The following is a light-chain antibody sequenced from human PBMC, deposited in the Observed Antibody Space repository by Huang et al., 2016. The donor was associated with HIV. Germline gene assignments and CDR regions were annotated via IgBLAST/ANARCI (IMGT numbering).Light chain of an antibody. V-gene: IGKV3D-20*01. CDR3: QQYGSSPYT. CDR1: QSVTGSY. J-gene: IGKJ2*01. Sequence: EIVLTQSPATLSLSPGERATISCGASQSVTGSYLAWYQLKPGLAPRLLIYDASNRATGIPDRVSGSGSGTEFTLTISRLEPEDFAVYYCQQYGSSPYTFGQGTKLEI. CDR2: DAS.